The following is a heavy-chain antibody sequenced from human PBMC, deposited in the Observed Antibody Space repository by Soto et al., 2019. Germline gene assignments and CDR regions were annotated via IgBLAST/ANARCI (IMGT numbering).Heavy chain of an antibody. Sequence: EVQLVESGGGLVQPGGSLRLSCAASGFTFSSYWTSWVRQAPGKGLEWVANIKQDGSEKYYVDSMKGRFTISRDNAKNSLFLQMNSLRAEDTAVYYCARFIRRAAAGGYWFDPWGQGTLVTVSS. D-gene: IGHD6-13*01. CDR2: IKQDGSEK. CDR3: ARFIRRAAAGGYWFDP. J-gene: IGHJ5*02. CDR1: GFTFSSYW. V-gene: IGHV3-7*01.